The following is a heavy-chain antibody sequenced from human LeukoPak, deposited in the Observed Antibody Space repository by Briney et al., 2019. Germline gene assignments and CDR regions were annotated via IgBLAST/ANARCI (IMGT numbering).Heavy chain of an antibody. V-gene: IGHV3-53*01. CDR2: IYSGGST. J-gene: IGHJ3*02. CDR1: GFTFSSY. Sequence: GGSLRLSCAASGFTFSSYKRWVRQAPREGVEWGSVIYSGGSTYYADSVKGRFTISIDKYKNTLSLYMNSMRAKDTAVYYYASGLEGIAVSDDAFDIWGQGTMVTVSS. D-gene: IGHD6-19*01. CDR3: ASGLEGIAVSDDAFDI.